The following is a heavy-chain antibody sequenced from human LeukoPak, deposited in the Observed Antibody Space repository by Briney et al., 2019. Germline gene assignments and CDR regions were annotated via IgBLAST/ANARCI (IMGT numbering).Heavy chain of an antibody. CDR1: GGSISSSSYY. V-gene: IGHV4-39*07. D-gene: IGHD2-15*01. Sequence: SETLSLTCTVSGGSISSSSYYWGWIRQPPGKGLEWIGSIYYSGSTYYNPSLKSRVTISVDTSKNQFSLKLSSVTAADTAVYYCARDATAAHTSLDYWGQGTLVTVSS. CDR3: ARDATAAHTSLDY. J-gene: IGHJ4*02. CDR2: IYYSGST.